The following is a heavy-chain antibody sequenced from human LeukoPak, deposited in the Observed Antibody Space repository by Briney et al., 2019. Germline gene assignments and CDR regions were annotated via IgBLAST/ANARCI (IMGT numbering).Heavy chain of an antibody. CDR3: ARGDFRLEMSTTIAFDI. Sequence: GGSLRLSCAASGFTFSNYAMHWVRQAPGKGLEWVAVLSYHGSNKHYADSVRGRFIISRDNSKSTLYLQMNSLPTEDTAVYYCARGDFRLEMSTTIAFDIWGQGTMVTVSS. CDR1: GFTFSNYA. J-gene: IGHJ3*02. D-gene: IGHD1-1*01. CDR2: LSYHGSNK. V-gene: IGHV3-30*04.